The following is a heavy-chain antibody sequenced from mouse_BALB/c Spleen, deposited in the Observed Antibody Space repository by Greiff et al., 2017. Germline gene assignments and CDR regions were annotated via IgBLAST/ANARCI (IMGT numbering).Heavy chain of an antibody. J-gene: IGHJ2*01. V-gene: IGHV1S81*02. CDR3: SYGGNHFDY. Sequence: QVQLKQPGAELVKPGASVKLSCKASGYTFTSYYMYWVKQRPGQGLEWIGGINPSNGGTNFNEKFKSKATLTVDKSSSTAYMQLSSLTSEDSAVYYCSYGGNHFDYWGQGTTLTVSS. CDR1: GYTFTSYY. D-gene: IGHD2-10*01. CDR2: INPSNGGT.